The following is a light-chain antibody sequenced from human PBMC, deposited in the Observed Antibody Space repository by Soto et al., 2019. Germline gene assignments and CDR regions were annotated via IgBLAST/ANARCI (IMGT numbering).Light chain of an antibody. CDR2: AAS. Sequence: DIQMTQSPSSLSASVGDRVTITCRASQSISSYLNWYQQKPGKAPKLLIYAASSLQSGVTSRFSGSGSGTDFTLTISTLQPEDFATYYCQQSYSTPRVGQGTRLEIK. CDR3: QQSYSTPR. CDR1: QSISSY. J-gene: IGKJ5*01. V-gene: IGKV1-39*01.